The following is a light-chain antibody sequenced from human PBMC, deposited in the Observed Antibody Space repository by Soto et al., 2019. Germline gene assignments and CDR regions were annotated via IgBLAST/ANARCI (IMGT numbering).Light chain of an antibody. CDR3: QQANSLPGT. J-gene: IGKJ2*02. CDR1: QDISIY. V-gene: IGKV1-12*01. Sequence: DIQMTQSPSSVSASVGDRVTITCRASQDISIYLALYQQKPWKAPNLLIYAASSLQSGVPPRFSGSGSGTDFTLTINNLQPEDLATYYCQQANSLPGTFGQGTKLEIK. CDR2: AAS.